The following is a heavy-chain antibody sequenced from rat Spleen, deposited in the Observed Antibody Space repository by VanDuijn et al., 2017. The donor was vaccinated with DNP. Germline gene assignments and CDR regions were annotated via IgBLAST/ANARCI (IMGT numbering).Heavy chain of an antibody. Sequence: EVQLQESGSGLVKPSQSLSLTCSVTGYSITSNYWGWIRKFPGNKLEYIGHISYSGSTNYNPSLKSRLSITRDTSKNHFLLHLNSVTTEDTATYYCARGYYDGSYYDWGQGVMVTVSS. V-gene: IGHV3-1*01. CDR2: ISYSGST. CDR1: GYSITSNY. D-gene: IGHD1-12*02. CDR3: ARGYYDGSYYD. J-gene: IGHJ2*01.